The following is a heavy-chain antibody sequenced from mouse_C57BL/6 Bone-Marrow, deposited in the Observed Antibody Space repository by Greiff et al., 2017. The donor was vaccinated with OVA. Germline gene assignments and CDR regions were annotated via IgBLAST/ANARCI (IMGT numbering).Heavy chain of an antibody. J-gene: IGHJ1*03. CDR3: AREATVVPWYCDV. CDR1: GFTFSDYG. V-gene: IGHV5-17*01. Sequence: EVMLVESGGGLVKPGGSLKLSCAASGFTFSDYGMHWVRQAPEKGLEWVAYISSGSSTIYYADTVKGRFTISRDNAKNTLFLQMTSLRSEDTAMYYCAREATVVPWYCDVWGTGTTVTVSS. CDR2: ISSGSSTI. D-gene: IGHD1-1*01.